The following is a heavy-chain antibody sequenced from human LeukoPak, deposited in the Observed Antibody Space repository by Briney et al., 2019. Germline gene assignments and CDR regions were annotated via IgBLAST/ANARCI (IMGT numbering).Heavy chain of an antibody. CDR1: GFTFSDYY. Sequence: GGSLRLSCAASGFTFSDYYMSWIRQAPGKGLEWVSYISSSGSTIYYADSVKGRFTISRDNAKNSLYLQMNSLRAEDTAVYYCARDFTIAAAGTLWPYYGMDVWGQGTTVTVSS. V-gene: IGHV3-11*01. J-gene: IGHJ6*02. CDR2: ISSSGSTI. D-gene: IGHD6-13*01. CDR3: ARDFTIAAAGTLWPYYGMDV.